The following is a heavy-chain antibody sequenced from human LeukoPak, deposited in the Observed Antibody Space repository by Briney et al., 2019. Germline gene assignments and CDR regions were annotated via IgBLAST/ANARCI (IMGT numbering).Heavy chain of an antibody. V-gene: IGHV3-7*05. D-gene: IGHD3-22*01. CDR2: INRDGSQK. J-gene: IGHJ3*02. CDR1: GFTFSSYW. Sequence: GGSLRLSCAASGFTFSSYWMTWVRQAPGKGLEWVANINRDGSQKSYVDSVKGRFTISRDNAKNSLYLQMDSLGAEDTAVYYCSVVSDAFDIWGQGTMVTVSS. CDR3: SVVSDAFDI.